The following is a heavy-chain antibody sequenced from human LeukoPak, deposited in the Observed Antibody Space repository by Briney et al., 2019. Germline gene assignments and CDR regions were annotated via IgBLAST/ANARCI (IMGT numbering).Heavy chain of an antibody. D-gene: IGHD6-13*01. CDR1: GGSISSETYY. CDR2: IYSSGST. J-gene: IGHJ4*02. V-gene: IGHV4-61*10. CDR3: AREGLAAALDY. Sequence: SETLSLTCTVSGGSISSETYYWTWVRQPAGKGLEWIGRIYSSGSTSYNPSLKSRVTISVDTSKNQFSLKLNSVTAADTAVYYCAREGLAAALDYWGQGTLVTVSS.